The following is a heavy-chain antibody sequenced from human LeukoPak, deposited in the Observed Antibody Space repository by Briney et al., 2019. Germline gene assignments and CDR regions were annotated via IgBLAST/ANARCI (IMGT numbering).Heavy chain of an antibody. Sequence: PGGSLRLSCAASGFTFSRYWMSWVRQAPGKGLEWVANVKQDGSEKYYVDSVKGRFTISRDNAKNSLYLQMNSLRAEDTAVYYCARADFWSGYSVNFDYWGQGNLVTVSS. D-gene: IGHD3-3*01. J-gene: IGHJ4*02. V-gene: IGHV3-7*01. CDR3: ARADFWSGYSVNFDY. CDR2: VKQDGSEK. CDR1: GFTFSRYW.